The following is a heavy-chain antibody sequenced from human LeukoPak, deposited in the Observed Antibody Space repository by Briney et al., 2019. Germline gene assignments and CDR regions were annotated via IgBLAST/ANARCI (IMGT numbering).Heavy chain of an antibody. CDR2: INPNSGGT. V-gene: IGHV1-2*06. Sequence: ASVKVSCKAFGYTFTGYYMHWVRQAPGQGLEWMGRINPNSGGTNYAQKFQGRVTMTRDTSISTAYMELSRLRSDDTAVYYCARGLAPQYSSGWYSYFDYWGQGTLVTASS. D-gene: IGHD6-19*01. CDR3: ARGLAPQYSSGWYSYFDY. J-gene: IGHJ4*02. CDR1: GYTFTGYY.